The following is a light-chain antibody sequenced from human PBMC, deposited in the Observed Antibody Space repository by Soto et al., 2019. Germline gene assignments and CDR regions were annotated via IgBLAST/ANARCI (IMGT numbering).Light chain of an antibody. CDR1: QSVNSIY. CDR2: GAS. V-gene: IGKV3-20*01. J-gene: IGKJ1*01. CDR3: QQSYSSPWT. Sequence: EIVLTQSPGTLSLSPGERATLSCRASQSVNSIYLAWYQQKPGQAPRLLIYGASNRATGIPDRFSGGGSGTDFALTINRLEPEDFAVYYCQQSYSSPWTFGQGTKVDIK.